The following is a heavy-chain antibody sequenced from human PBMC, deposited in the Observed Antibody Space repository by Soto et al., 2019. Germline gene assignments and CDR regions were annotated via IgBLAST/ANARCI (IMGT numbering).Heavy chain of an antibody. V-gene: IGHV3-53*01. CDR2: IYSGDTT. Sequence: EVQLMESGGGLIQPGGYLRLSCAASGFTVSSNYMSWVRQAPGKGLEWVSVIYSGDTTYYADSVKGRFTISRDHSKNTLYLQMNILRAEDTAVYYCARNLRTLYGMVVLSQGTTVTVSS. J-gene: IGHJ6*02. CDR3: ARNLRTLYGMVV. CDR1: GFTVSSNY.